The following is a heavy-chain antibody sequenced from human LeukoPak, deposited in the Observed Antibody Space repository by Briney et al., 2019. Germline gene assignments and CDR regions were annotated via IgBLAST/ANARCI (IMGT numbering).Heavy chain of an antibody. CDR3: ARAGYRTVTALYYFDY. CDR2: IYYSGST. Sequence: SETLSLTCTVSGGSISSSSYYWGWIRQPPGKGLEWIGSIYYSGSTYYNPSLKSRVTISVDTSKNQFSLKVSSVTAADTAVYYCARAGYRTVTALYYFDYWGQGTLVTVSS. CDR1: GGSISSSSYY. J-gene: IGHJ4*02. D-gene: IGHD2-21*02. V-gene: IGHV4-39*01.